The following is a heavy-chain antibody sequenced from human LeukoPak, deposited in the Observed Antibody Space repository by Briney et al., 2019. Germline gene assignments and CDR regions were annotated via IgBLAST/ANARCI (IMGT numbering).Heavy chain of an antibody. CDR3: AKGFYYCSDGCPQYYYYMDV. CDR1: GFTFSRHG. CDR2: IRYDGSDK. V-gene: IGHV3-30*02. Sequence: GGSLRLSCAASGFTFSRHGMHWVRQAPGKGLEWVAFIRYDGSDKYYADSVKGRFTISRDNFENTLYLQMNSLRPEDTAVYYCAKGFYYCSDGCPQYYYYMDVWGKGTTVIVSS. D-gene: IGHD2-15*01. J-gene: IGHJ6*03.